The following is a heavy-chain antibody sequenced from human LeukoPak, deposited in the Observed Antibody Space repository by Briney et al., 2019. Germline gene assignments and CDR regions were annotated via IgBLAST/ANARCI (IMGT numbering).Heavy chain of an antibody. J-gene: IGHJ6*02. Sequence: PSETLSLTCAVYGGSISSYYWSWIRQPPGKGLEWIGYIYYSGSTNYNPSLKSRVTISVDTSKNQFSLKLSSVTAADTAVYYCARSIVVVPAVREEYYYYYYGMDVWGQGTTVTVS. CDR1: GGSISSYY. CDR2: IYYSGST. D-gene: IGHD2-2*01. CDR3: ARSIVVVPAVREEYYYYYYGMDV. V-gene: IGHV4-59*08.